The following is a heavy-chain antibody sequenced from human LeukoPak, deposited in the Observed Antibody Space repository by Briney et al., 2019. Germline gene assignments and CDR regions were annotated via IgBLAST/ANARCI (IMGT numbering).Heavy chain of an antibody. CDR3: ARDCSHYYGSGSYLPADY. Sequence: ASVKVSCKASGGTFSSYAISWVRQAPGQGLEWMGGIIPIFGTANYAQKFQGRVTITTDESTSTAYMELSSLRSEGTAVYYCARDCSHYYGSGSYLPADYWGQGTLVTVSS. J-gene: IGHJ4*02. D-gene: IGHD3-10*01. V-gene: IGHV1-69*05. CDR1: GGTFSSYA. CDR2: IIPIFGTA.